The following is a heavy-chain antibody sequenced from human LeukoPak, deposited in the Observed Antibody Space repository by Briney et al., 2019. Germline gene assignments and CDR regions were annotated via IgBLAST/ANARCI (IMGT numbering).Heavy chain of an antibody. D-gene: IGHD6-19*01. CDR1: GYTFTGYY. J-gene: IGHJ1*01. Sequence: ASVKVSCKASGYTFTGYYMHWVRQAPGQGLEWMGWINPNSGGTNYAQKFQGRVTMTRDTSISTVYMELSRLRSDDTAVYYCARKIAVAAYLYFQHWGQGTLVTVSS. CDR2: INPNSGGT. V-gene: IGHV1-2*02. CDR3: ARKIAVAAYLYFQH.